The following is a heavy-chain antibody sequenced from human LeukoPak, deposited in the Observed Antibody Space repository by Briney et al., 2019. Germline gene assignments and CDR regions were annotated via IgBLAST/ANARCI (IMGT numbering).Heavy chain of an antibody. CDR2: IYSGGST. CDR3: ARVNTYYYGSGSSDHYYYGVDV. CDR1: GFTVSSNY. D-gene: IGHD3-10*01. Sequence: GGSLRLSCAASGFTVSSNYMSWVRQAPGKGLEWVSVIYSGGSTYYADSVKGRFTISRDNSKNTLYLQMNSLRAEDTAVYYCARVNTYYYGSGSSDHYYYGVDVWGQGTTVTVSS. J-gene: IGHJ6*02. V-gene: IGHV3-66*01.